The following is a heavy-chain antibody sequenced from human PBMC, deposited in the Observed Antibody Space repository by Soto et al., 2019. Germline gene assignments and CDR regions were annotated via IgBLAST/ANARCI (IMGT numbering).Heavy chain of an antibody. V-gene: IGHV3-73*01. CDR2: IRSKANSYAT. CDR3: TRQYDILTRFSPTHAITMDG. CDR1: GFTFSGSA. J-gene: IGHJ6*02. D-gene: IGHD3-9*01. Sequence: GGSLRLSCAASGFTFSGSAMHWVRQASGKGLEWVGRIRSKANSYATAYAASVKGRFTISRDDSKNTAYLQMKSLKTEDTAVYYCTRQYDILTRFSPTHAITMDGWGQGTTLTVSS.